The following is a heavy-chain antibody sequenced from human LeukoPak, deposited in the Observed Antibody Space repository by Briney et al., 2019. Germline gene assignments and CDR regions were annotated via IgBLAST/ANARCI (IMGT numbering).Heavy chain of an antibody. CDR2: INPSGGST. CDR1: GYTFTSCF. D-gene: IGHD6-19*01. J-gene: IGHJ4*02. Sequence: GASVKVSCKASGYTFTSCFIHWVRQAPGQGLEWMGVINPSGGSTSYAQKFQGRVTMTRGTSTSTVSMELSSLRFEDTAVYYCARGPYSGDWHFDFWGQGTLVTVSS. CDR3: ARGPYSGDWHFDF. V-gene: IGHV1-46*01.